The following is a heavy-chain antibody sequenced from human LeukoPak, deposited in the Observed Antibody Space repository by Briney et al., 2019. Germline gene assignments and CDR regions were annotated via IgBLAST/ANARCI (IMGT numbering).Heavy chain of an antibody. CDR1: GFSVSNNY. CDR2: IYDDGTI. CDR3: ARDWRVGAEPFDP. Sequence: PGGSLSLSCAASGFSVSNNYMSWVRQAPGKGLELVSVIYDDGTIYYADSVKGRFTVSRDNSKNTMYLQMNSLRAEDTAVYYCARDWRVGAEPFDPWGQGTLVTVSS. J-gene: IGHJ5*02. D-gene: IGHD1-26*01. V-gene: IGHV3-53*01.